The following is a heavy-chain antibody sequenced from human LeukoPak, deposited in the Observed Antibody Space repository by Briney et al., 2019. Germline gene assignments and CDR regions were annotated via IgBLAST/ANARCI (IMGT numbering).Heavy chain of an antibody. V-gene: IGHV3-11*04. CDR1: GFTFSDYY. CDR2: ISTSGSTI. D-gene: IGHD1-26*01. J-gene: IGHJ3*02. Sequence: GGSLRLSSAASGFTFSDYYMSWIRQAPGKGLEWVSYISTSGSTIYYADSVKGRFTISRDNAKNSLYLQMNSLRAEDTAVYYCARESRELLSHAFDIWGQGTMVTVSS. CDR3: ARESRELLSHAFDI.